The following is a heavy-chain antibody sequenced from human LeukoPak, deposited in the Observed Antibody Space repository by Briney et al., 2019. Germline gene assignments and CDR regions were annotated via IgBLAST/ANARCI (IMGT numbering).Heavy chain of an antibody. CDR1: GFTFSDYY. V-gene: IGHV3-11*01. CDR3: ARTGFDLWSGYYVAPYFFDY. Sequence: GSLRLSCAASGFTFSDYYMSWIRQAPGKGLEWISYAGSSGSPMNYADSVKGRFTISKDNAKNSLYLQMNSLRAEDTAMYYCARTGFDLWSGYYVAPYFFDYWGQGTLVTVSP. D-gene: IGHD3-3*01. CDR2: AGSSGSPM. J-gene: IGHJ4*02.